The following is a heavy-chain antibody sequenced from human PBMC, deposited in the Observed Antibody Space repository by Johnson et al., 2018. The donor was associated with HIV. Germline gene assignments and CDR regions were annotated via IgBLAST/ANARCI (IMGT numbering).Heavy chain of an antibody. CDR3: AGVASGAFDI. Sequence: VQLVESGGGVVQPGRSLRLSCAASGFTFSSYGMHWVRQAPGKGLEWVANIKQDGSEKYFVDSVRGRFSISSDNAKNSLYLQMNSLRAEDTAVYYCAGVASGAFDIWGQGTMVTVSS. J-gene: IGHJ3*02. D-gene: IGHD3-3*01. CDR1: GFTFSSYG. V-gene: IGHV3-7*03. CDR2: IKQDGSEK.